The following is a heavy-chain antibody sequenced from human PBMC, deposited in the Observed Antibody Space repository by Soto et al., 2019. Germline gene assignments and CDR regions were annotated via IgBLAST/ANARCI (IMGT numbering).Heavy chain of an antibody. V-gene: IGHV3-73*01. Sequence: EVQLVESGGGLVQPGGSLKLSCAASGFTFSDSAMHWVRQASGKGLEWVGRIRSKPNTDATAYAASVKGRFTISRDDSKNTAYLQMNSLKTEDTAVYYCTRHVDCSGGSCYSGYYYHMDVWGKGTTVTVSS. CDR1: GFTFSDSA. CDR2: IRSKPNTDAT. D-gene: IGHD2-15*01. CDR3: TRHVDCSGGSCYSGYYYHMDV. J-gene: IGHJ6*03.